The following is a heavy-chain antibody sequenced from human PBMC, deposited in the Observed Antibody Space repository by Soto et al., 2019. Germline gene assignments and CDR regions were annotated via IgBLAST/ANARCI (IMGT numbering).Heavy chain of an antibody. CDR1: GFTFSSYA. CDR2: ISGSGGST. J-gene: IGHJ4*02. V-gene: IGHV3-23*01. Sequence: PGGSLRLSCAASGFTFSSYAMSWVRQAPGKGLEWVSAISGSGGSTYYADSVKGRFTISRDNSKNTLYLQMNSLRAEDTAVYYCAKDHHDYIWGSYRSYYWGQGTLVTVSS. CDR3: AKDHHDYIWGSYRSYY. D-gene: IGHD3-16*02.